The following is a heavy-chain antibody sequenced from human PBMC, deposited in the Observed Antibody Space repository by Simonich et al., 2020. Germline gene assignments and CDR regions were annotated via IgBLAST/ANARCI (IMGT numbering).Heavy chain of an antibody. Sequence: QVQLQQWGAGLLKPSETLSLTCAVYGGSFSGYYWSWIRQPPGQGLEWIGEINHSGRINYNPSLKSRVTISVDTSKNQFSLKLSSVTAADTAVYYCARGLRVAAAGTAFQHWGQGTLVTVSS. D-gene: IGHD6-13*01. CDR3: ARGLRVAAAGTAFQH. V-gene: IGHV4-34*01. J-gene: IGHJ1*01. CDR2: INHSGRI. CDR1: GGSFSGYY.